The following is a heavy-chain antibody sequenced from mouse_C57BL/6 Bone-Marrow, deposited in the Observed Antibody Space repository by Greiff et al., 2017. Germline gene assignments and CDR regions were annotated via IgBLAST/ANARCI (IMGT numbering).Heavy chain of an antibody. CDR1: GFNIKDDY. Sequence: VQLQQSGAELVRPGASVKLSCTASGFNIKDDYMHWVKQRPEQGLEWIGWIDPENGDTEYASKFQGKATITADTSSNTAYLQLSSLTSEDTAVDYCTYYDYDGGDYARDYWGQGTSVTVSS. V-gene: IGHV14-4*01. CDR2: IDPENGDT. CDR3: TYYDYDGGDYARDY. D-gene: IGHD2-4*01. J-gene: IGHJ4*01.